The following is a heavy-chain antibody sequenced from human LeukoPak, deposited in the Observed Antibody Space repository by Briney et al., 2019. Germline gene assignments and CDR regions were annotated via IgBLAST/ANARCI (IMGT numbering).Heavy chain of an antibody. D-gene: IGHD1-26*01. CDR2: VHYGGST. V-gene: IGHV4-59*01. CDR3: ARGVGATHFDY. J-gene: IGHJ4*01. CDR1: GGSITTYY. Sequence: SETLSLTCSVSGGSITTYYWTWIRQPPGKGLEWIGYVHYGGSTNYNPSLKSRVTMSEDTSTNQFSLKLSSVTAADTAVYYCARGVGATHFDYWGHGTPVTVSS.